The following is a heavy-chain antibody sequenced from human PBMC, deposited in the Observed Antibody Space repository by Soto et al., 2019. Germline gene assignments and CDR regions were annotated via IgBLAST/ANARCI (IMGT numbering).Heavy chain of an antibody. CDR3: AKLWPPQLLWPPSFDY. V-gene: IGHV3-23*01. CDR2: ISGSDGRT. J-gene: IGHJ4*02. CDR1: GFTFSSFA. D-gene: IGHD2-2*01. Sequence: PGGSLRLSCVASGFTFSSFAMSWVRQAPGKGLEWVSAISGSDGRTYYADSVKGRFTISRDNSKNTLYLQMNSLRAEDTAVYYCAKLWPPQLLWPPSFDYWGQGRLVTVSS.